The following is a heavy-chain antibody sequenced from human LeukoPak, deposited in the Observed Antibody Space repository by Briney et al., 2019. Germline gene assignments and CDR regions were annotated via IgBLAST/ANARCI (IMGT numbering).Heavy chain of an antibody. CDR3: TKAQLPRHEPGNFYFDY. D-gene: IGHD1-14*01. CDR1: GFTFSTYG. J-gene: IGHJ4*02. CDR2: VSYDESSI. V-gene: IGHV3-30*18. Sequence: GGSLRLSCAASGFTFSTYGMHWVRQAPGKGLEWVAVVSYDESSIYYADSVKGRFTISRDNSKDTVFLHMNGLRSGDTAVYYCTKAQLPRHEPGNFYFDYWGQGILVTVSS.